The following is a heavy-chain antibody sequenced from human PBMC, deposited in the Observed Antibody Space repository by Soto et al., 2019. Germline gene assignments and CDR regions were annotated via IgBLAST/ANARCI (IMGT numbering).Heavy chain of an antibody. V-gene: IGHV1-2*04. CDR2: INPNSGGT. CDR1: GYTFTGYY. J-gene: IGHJ5*02. Sequence: GASVKVSCKASGYTFTGYYMHWVRQAPGQGLEWMGWINPNSGGTNYAQKFQGWVTMTRDTSISTAYMELSRLRSDDTAVYYCARDRGYCSSTSCHWGWFDPWGQGTLVTVPS. CDR3: ARDRGYCSSTSCHWGWFDP. D-gene: IGHD2-2*01.